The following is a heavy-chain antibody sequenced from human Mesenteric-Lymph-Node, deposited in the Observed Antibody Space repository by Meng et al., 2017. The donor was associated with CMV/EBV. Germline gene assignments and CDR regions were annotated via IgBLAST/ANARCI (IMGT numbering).Heavy chain of an antibody. CDR1: STRIAYYT. J-gene: IGHJ4*02. CDR2: MYQSGTT. V-gene: IGHV4-30-2*01. CDR3: ARGAYDSSGYYLNYFEK. D-gene: IGHD3-22*01. Sequence: STRIAYYTWTGIRHPPGQALEWTGDMYQSGTTFDNPSLKGRVTLSLDWSENKLSLKLTSVTAADTAVYYCARGAYDSSGYYLNYFEKWGQGTLVTVSS.